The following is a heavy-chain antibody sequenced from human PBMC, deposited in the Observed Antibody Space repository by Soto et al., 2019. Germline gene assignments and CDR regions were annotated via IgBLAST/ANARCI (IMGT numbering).Heavy chain of an antibody. CDR3: ARRCSSTSCSPYYYYGMDV. D-gene: IGHD2-2*01. CDR2: ISAYNGNT. V-gene: IGHV1-18*01. CDR1: GYTFTSYG. J-gene: IGHJ6*02. Sequence: QVQLVQSGAEVKKPGASVKVSCKASGYTFTSYGISWVRQAPGQELEWMGWISAYNGNTNYAQKLQGRVTMTTDTSTSTAYMELRSLRSDDTAVYYCARRCSSTSCSPYYYYGMDVWGQGTTVTVSS.